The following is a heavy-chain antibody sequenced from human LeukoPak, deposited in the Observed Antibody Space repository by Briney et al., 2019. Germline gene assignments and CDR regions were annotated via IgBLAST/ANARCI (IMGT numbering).Heavy chain of an antibody. Sequence: GASVKVSCKASGGTFSSYAISWVRQAPGQGLEWMGGIIPIFGTANYAQKFQGRVTITADESTGTAYMELSSLRSEDTAVYYCARVVGLTGYSSSWYSGYYYYMDVWGKGTTVTVSS. CDR1: GGTFSSYA. D-gene: IGHD6-13*01. J-gene: IGHJ6*03. CDR2: IIPIFGTA. CDR3: ARVVGLTGYSSSWYSGYYYYMDV. V-gene: IGHV1-69*13.